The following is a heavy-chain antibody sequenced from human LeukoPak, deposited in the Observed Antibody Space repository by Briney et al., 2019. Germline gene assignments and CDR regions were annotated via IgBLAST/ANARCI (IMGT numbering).Heavy chain of an antibody. V-gene: IGHV1-2*02. J-gene: IGHJ4*02. CDR2: INPNSGGT. Sequence: ASVKVSCKASGYTFTGYYMHWVRQAPGQGLEWMGWINPNSGGTNYAQKFQGRVTMTRDTSISAAYMELSRLRSDDTAVYYCARGRRGYSYGDFDYWGQGTLVTVSS. CDR3: ARGRRGYSYGDFDY. D-gene: IGHD5-18*01. CDR1: GYTFTGYY.